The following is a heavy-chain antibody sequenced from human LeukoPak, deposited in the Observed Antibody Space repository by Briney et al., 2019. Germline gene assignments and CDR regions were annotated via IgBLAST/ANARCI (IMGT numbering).Heavy chain of an antibody. CDR3: AKEWKSSSSWYQYYFDS. CDR1: GFTFSSYA. V-gene: IGHV3-23*01. D-gene: IGHD6-13*01. J-gene: IGHJ4*02. CDR2: ISGSGGST. Sequence: PGGSLRLSCAASGFTFSSYAMSWVRQAPGKGLEWVSAISGSGGSTYYADSVKGRFTISRDNSKNTLYLQMDSLRAEDTAIYYCAKEWKSSSSWYQYYFDSXXXGTLVTVSS.